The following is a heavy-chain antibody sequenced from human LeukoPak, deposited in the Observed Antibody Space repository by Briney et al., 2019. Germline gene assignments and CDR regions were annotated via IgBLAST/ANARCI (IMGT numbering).Heavy chain of an antibody. Sequence: PSETLSLTCAVSGGSISSGGYSWSWIRQPPGKGLEWIGYIYHSGSTYYNPSLKSRVTISVDRSKNQFSLKLSSVTAADTAMYYCARGRQQLGFDYWGQGTLVTVSS. CDR3: ARGRQQLGFDY. V-gene: IGHV4-30-2*01. CDR1: GGSISSGGYS. J-gene: IGHJ4*02. CDR2: IYHSGST. D-gene: IGHD6-13*01.